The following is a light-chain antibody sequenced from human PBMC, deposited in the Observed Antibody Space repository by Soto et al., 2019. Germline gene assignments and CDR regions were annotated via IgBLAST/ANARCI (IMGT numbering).Light chain of an antibody. V-gene: IGKV3-20*01. J-gene: IGKJ2*03. CDR3: QQFDSSRMYS. CDR1: QSVTSTY. Sequence: EIVLTQSPGTLSLSPGERATLSCRARQSVTSTYLAWYQQKPGQSPRLIIYGGSTRASGFPDRFSGGGSGTDFTLTISRLEPEDSAVYYCHCQQFDSSRMYSFGQGTKLEI. CDR2: GGS.